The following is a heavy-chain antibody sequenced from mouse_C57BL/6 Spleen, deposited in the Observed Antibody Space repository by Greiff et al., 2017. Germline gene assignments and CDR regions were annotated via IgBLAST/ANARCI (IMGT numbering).Heavy chain of an antibody. V-gene: IGHV1-59*01. D-gene: IGHD2-3*01. CDR1: GYTFTSYW. CDR3: ARESDGYPFDY. Sequence: VQLQQPGAELVRPGTSVKLSCKASGYTFTSYWMHWVKQRPGQGLEWIGVIDPSDGYPNYTQKFKGKATLTVDTSSSTAYMQLSSLTSEDSAVYYCARESDGYPFDYWGQGTLVTVSS. J-gene: IGHJ3*01. CDR2: IDPSDGYP.